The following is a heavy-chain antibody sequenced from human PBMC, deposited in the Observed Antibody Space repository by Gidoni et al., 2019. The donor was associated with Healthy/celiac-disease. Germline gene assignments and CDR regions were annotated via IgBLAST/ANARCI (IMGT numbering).Heavy chain of an antibody. J-gene: IGHJ3*02. CDR1: GYTFTTYY. CDR3: ARVPRLEYSSSFSAFDI. V-gene: IGHV1-46*03. Sequence: QVQLVQSGAEVKKPGASVKVSCKASGYTFTTYYMHWVRQDPRQGLEWLGIINPSGVSTSYAQKFQGRVTMTRDTSTSTVYMELSSLRSEDTAVYYCARVPRLEYSSSFSAFDIWGQGTMVTVSS. D-gene: IGHD6-6*01. CDR2: INPSGVST.